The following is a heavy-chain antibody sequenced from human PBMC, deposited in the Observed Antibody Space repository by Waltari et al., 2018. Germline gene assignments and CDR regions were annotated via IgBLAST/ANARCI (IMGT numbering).Heavy chain of an antibody. Sequence: EVQLVESGGGLVKPGGSLRLSCAASGFTFSNAWMSWVRQAPGKGLEWVGRIKSKTDCGTTDYAAPVKGRFTISRDDSKNTLYLQMNSLKTEDTAVYYCTTEWGRPDYWGQGTLVTVSS. J-gene: IGHJ4*02. V-gene: IGHV3-15*01. CDR1: GFTFSNAW. D-gene: IGHD3-16*01. CDR2: IKSKTDCGTT. CDR3: TTEWGRPDY.